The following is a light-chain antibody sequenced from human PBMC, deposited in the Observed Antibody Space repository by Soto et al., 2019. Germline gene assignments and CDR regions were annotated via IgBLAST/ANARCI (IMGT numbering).Light chain of an antibody. J-gene: IGKJ1*01. CDR1: QSVSSNY. V-gene: IGKV3-20*01. CDR3: QQYGSSPGT. Sequence: EIVFTQSPGTLSLSPGERATLSCRASQSVSSNYLAWYQQKPGQAPRPLIYGASSRATGIPDRFSGSGAGTDFTLTISRLEPEDFAVYYCQQYGSSPGTFGQGTKV. CDR2: GAS.